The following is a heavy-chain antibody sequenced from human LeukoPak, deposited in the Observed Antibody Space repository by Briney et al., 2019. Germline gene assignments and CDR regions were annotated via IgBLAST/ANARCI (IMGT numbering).Heavy chain of an antibody. Sequence: GGSLRLSCTASGFTFRSYAMNWVRQAPGKGLEWVSVISLNDGSTYYADSVRGRFTISRDNSKNTLFLQMNGLRAEDTAIYYCAKAMTSSTYYFDSWGQGTLVTVSS. CDR3: AKAMTSSTYYFDS. J-gene: IGHJ4*02. CDR2: ISLNDGST. V-gene: IGHV3-23*01. D-gene: IGHD3-9*01. CDR1: GFTFRSYA.